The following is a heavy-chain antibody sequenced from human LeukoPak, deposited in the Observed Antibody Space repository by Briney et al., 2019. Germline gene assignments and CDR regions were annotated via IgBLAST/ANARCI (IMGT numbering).Heavy chain of an antibody. D-gene: IGHD6-6*01. J-gene: IGHJ4*02. V-gene: IGHV4-59*01. CDR3: ARGGSSSPLDD. Sequence: SETLSLTCTVSGGSISSSYWSWIRQPPGKGLEWIGYIYYRGSTYYSPSLRSRVTMSVDTSKNEFSLKMNSVTAADTAVYYCARGGSSSPLDDWGQGTLVTVSS. CDR1: GGSISSSY. CDR2: IYYRGST.